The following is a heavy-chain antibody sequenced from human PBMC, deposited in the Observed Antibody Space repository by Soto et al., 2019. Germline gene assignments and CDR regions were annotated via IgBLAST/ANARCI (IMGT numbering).Heavy chain of an antibody. CDR2: ISAYNGNT. D-gene: IGHD6-19*01. J-gene: IGHJ6*02. CDR3: AWRSSGWYGYYYYGMDV. V-gene: IGHV1-18*04. CDR1: GYTFTSYG. Sequence: QVQLVQSGAEVKKPGASVKVSCKASGYTFTSYGISWVRQAPGQGLEWMGWISAYNGNTNYAQKLQGRVTMTTDTSTSTAYMELRSLRSDDTAVYYCAWRSSGWYGYYYYGMDVSGQGTTVTGSS.